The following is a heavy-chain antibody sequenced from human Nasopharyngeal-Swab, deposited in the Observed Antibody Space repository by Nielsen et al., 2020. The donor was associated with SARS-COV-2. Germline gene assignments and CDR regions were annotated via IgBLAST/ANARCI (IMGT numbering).Heavy chain of an antibody. CDR3: ARESYGVDAFDI. CDR2: IKQDGSEK. CDR1: GITSSNFW. J-gene: IGHJ3*02. V-gene: IGHV3-7*01. Sequence: GGSLRLSCAGSGITSSNFWMSWVRQAPGKGLEWVANIKQDGSEKYYVDSVKGRFTISRDNAKNSLYLQMNSLRAEDTAVYYCARESYGVDAFDIWGQGTMVTVSS. D-gene: IGHD4-17*01.